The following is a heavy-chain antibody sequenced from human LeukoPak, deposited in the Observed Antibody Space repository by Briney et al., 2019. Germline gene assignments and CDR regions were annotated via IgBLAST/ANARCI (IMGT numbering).Heavy chain of an antibody. V-gene: IGHV3-30*18. Sequence: GRSLRLSCAASGFTFNTYGMNWVRQAPGKGLDWVAVLSYDDGSNKYYADSVKDRFTISRDNSKNTLYLQMNSLRAEDTAVYYCAKALTEYTSYYYYGMDVWGPGTTVTVSS. CDR2: LSYDDGSNK. J-gene: IGHJ6*02. CDR3: AKALTEYTSYYYYGMDV. CDR1: GFTFNTYG. D-gene: IGHD1-14*01.